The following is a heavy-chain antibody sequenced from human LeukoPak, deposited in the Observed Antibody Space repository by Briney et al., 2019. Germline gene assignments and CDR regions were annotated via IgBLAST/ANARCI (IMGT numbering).Heavy chain of an antibody. CDR2: SSGSGGKT. J-gene: IGHJ6*02. D-gene: IGHD4-17*01. V-gene: IGHV3-23*01. CDR3: AKEATVTTQYHFYGMDL. Sequence: GGSLRLSCAASGFIFSSYVVSWVRQAPGKGLEWVSGSSGSGGKTYYADSVKGRFTISRDNSKNTLYLQMNSLRAGDTAVYYCAKEATVTTQYHFYGMDLWGQGTTVTVSS. CDR1: GFIFSSYV.